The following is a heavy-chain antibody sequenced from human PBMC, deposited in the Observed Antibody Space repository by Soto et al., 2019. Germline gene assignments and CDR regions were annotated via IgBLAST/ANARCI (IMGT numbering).Heavy chain of an antibody. V-gene: IGHV1-69*01. CDR1: GDTFNNYA. J-gene: IGHJ6*02. Sequence: QVQLVQSGAEVKKPGSSVKVSCKASGDTFNNYAISWVRQAPGQGLEWVGGIIPNFDAGNSAQKFQGRVTIAADDSTTTAYMELSRLRSEDTAVYYCAKGSYYDASSSFDTPRMYYRYFGLDVWGQRTTVTVSS. CDR3: AKGSYYDASSSFDTPRMYYRYFGLDV. D-gene: IGHD3-22*01. CDR2: IIPNFDAG.